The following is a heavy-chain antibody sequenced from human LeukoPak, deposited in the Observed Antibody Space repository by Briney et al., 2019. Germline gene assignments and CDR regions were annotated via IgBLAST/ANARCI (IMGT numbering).Heavy chain of an antibody. CDR1: GFTFSDYY. J-gene: IGHJ5*02. CDR2: ISSSGSTI. CDR3: ARQTFRVPDP. V-gene: IGHV3-11*01. D-gene: IGHD3-10*01. Sequence: GVSLRLSCAASGFTFSDYYMSWIRQAPGRGLEGVSYISSSGSTIYYADSVKGRFTISRDNAKNSLYLQMNSLRAEDTAVYYCARQTFRVPDPWGQGTLVTVSS.